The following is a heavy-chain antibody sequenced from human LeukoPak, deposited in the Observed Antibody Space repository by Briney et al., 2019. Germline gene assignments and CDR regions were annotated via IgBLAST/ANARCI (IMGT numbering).Heavy chain of an antibody. CDR1: GFTFSDYY. CDR2: ISSSSSYT. J-gene: IGHJ4*02. D-gene: IGHD3-10*01. V-gene: IGHV3-11*05. Sequence: PGGSLRLSCAASGFTFSDYYMSWIRQAPGKGLEWVSYISSSSSYTNYADSVKGQFTISRDNAKNSLYLQMNSLRAEDTAVYYCARDRGYYYGSGSYPFDYWGQGTLVTVSS. CDR3: ARDRGYYYGSGSYPFDY.